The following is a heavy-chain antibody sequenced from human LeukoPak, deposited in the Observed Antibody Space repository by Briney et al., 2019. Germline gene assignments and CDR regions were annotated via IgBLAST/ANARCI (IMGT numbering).Heavy chain of an antibody. D-gene: IGHD6-13*01. V-gene: IGHV1-8*01. CDR3: AREGDGEQQLVPGDDDAFDI. J-gene: IGHJ3*02. CDR1: GYTFTSYD. Sequence: GASVKVSCKASGYTFTSYDINWVRQATGQGLEWMGWMNPNSGNTGYAQKFQGRVTMTRNTSISTAYMELSSLRSEDTAVYYCAREGDGEQQLVPGDDDAFDIWGQGTMVTVSS. CDR2: MNPNSGNT.